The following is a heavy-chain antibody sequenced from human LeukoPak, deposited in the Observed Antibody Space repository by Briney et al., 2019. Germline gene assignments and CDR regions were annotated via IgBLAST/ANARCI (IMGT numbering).Heavy chain of an antibody. Sequence: PGGSLRLSCAASGFTLSNYAMNWVRQVPGKGLEWVAGIPAITDAKFYADSVKGRFTISRDNSENKLFLEMNSLGGVDTAVYYCARGSSAGGHNELEYWGQGTLVTVSS. D-gene: IGHD5-12*01. J-gene: IGHJ4*02. CDR1: GFTLSNYA. CDR2: IPAITDAK. V-gene: IGHV3-23*01. CDR3: ARGSSAGGHNELEY.